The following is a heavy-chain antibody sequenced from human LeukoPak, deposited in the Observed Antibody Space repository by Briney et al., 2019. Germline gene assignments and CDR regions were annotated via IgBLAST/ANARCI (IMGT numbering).Heavy chain of an antibody. Sequence: GGSLRLSCAASGFTFSSYAMSWVRQAPGKGLEWVSSISSRSNYIYYADSVKGRFTISRDNAKNSLFLQMNSLRAEDTAVYYCARDLGTVTTPNWFDPWGQGTLVTVSS. V-gene: IGHV3-21*01. CDR3: ARDLGTVTTPNWFDP. CDR2: ISSRSNYI. D-gene: IGHD4-17*01. CDR1: GFTFSSYA. J-gene: IGHJ5*02.